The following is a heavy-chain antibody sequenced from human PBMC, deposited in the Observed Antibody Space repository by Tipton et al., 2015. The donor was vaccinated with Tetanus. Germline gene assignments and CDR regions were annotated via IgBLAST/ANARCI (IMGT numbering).Heavy chain of an antibody. D-gene: IGHD3-22*01. Sequence: TLSLTCTVSGVSIADNTNYWGWIRQSPGKGLGWIGSIYFSGDTYSNPSLKSRATISVDTPRNQFSLRLSSVTAADTAVYYCARHSSGYFTFFDYWGQGTLVTASS. CDR1: GVSIADNTNY. CDR2: IYFSGDT. V-gene: IGHV4-39*01. J-gene: IGHJ4*02. CDR3: ARHSSGYFTFFDY.